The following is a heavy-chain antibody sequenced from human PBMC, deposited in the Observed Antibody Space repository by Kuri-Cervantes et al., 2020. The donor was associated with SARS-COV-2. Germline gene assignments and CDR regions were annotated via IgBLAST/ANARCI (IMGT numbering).Heavy chain of an antibody. J-gene: IGHJ6*02. D-gene: IGHD3-22*01. CDR3: ARDNLSVYYDSSGYYDYYGMDV. CDR1: GFTFSSYS. V-gene: IGHV3-21*01. Sequence: LTCAASGFTFSSYSMNWVRQAPGKGLEWVSSISSSSSYIYYADSVKGRFTISRDNSKNTLYLQMNSLRAEDTAVYYCARDNLSVYYDSSGYYDYYGMDVWGQGTTVTVSS. CDR2: ISSSSSYI.